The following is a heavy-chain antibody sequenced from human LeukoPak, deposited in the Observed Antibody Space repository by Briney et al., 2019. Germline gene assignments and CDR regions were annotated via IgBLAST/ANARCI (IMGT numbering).Heavy chain of an antibody. Sequence: GESLKISCKGSGYYFRNYWIAWVRQMPGKGLEWMGIIYPGDSDTRYSPSFQGQVIMSVDKSISTAYLQWSSLKASDTAMYYCARHSSGWYGYYYWGQGTLVTVSS. J-gene: IGHJ4*02. CDR1: GYYFRNYW. CDR3: ARHSSGWYGYYY. V-gene: IGHV5-51*01. D-gene: IGHD6-19*01. CDR2: IYPGDSDT.